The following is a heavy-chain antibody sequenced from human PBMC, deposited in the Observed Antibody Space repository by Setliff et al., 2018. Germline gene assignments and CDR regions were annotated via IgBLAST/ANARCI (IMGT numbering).Heavy chain of an antibody. CDR3: AREGRGVYYHYYYMDV. CDR2: IIPIFGTT. Sequence: GASVKVSCKASGGTFSNYDISWVRQAPGQGLEWMGGIIPIFGTTNYAQRFQGRFTMSRDNSKNTVYLQMNSLRAEDTAVYYCAREGRGVYYHYYYMDVWGKGTTVTVSS. CDR1: GGTFSNYD. J-gene: IGHJ6*03. D-gene: IGHD3-10*01. V-gene: IGHV1-69*05.